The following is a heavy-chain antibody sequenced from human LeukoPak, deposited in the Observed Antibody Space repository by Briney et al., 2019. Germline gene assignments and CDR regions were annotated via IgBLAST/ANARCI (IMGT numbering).Heavy chain of an antibody. V-gene: IGHV3-21*01. CDR3: ARGLWFGELGFDY. Sequence: GGSLRLSCAASGFTVSSNYMNWVRQAPGKGLEWVSSISSSSSYIYYADSVKGRFTISRDNAENSLYLQMNSLRAEDTAVYYCARGLWFGELGFDYWGQGTLVTVSS. CDR1: GFTVSSNY. CDR2: ISSSSSYI. J-gene: IGHJ4*02. D-gene: IGHD3-10*01.